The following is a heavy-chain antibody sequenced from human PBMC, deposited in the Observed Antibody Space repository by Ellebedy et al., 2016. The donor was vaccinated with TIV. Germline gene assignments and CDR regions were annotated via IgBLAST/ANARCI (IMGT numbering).Heavy chain of an antibody. CDR3: ARALSGKNYYDSSGYSPPYY. Sequence: SETLSLTCTVSGGSISSNYWSWIRQPPGKGLEWIGEINHSGSTNYNPSLKSRVTISVDTSKNQFSLKLSSVTAADTAVYYCARALSGKNYYDSSGYSPPYYWGQGTLVTVSS. CDR2: INHSGST. J-gene: IGHJ4*02. CDR1: GGSISSNY. V-gene: IGHV4-34*01. D-gene: IGHD3-22*01.